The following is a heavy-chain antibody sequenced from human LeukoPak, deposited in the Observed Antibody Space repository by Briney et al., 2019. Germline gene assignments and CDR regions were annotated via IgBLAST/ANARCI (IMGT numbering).Heavy chain of an antibody. V-gene: IGHV4-34*01. Sequence: SETLSLTCAVYGGSFSGYYWSWIRQPPGKGLEWIGEINHSGSANYNPSLKSRVTISVDTSKNQFSLKLSSVTAADTAVYYCARGGSGSMNPDYYYYMDVWGKGTTVTVSS. D-gene: IGHD3-22*01. CDR3: ARGGSGSMNPDYYYYMDV. CDR2: INHSGSA. CDR1: GGSFSGYY. J-gene: IGHJ6*03.